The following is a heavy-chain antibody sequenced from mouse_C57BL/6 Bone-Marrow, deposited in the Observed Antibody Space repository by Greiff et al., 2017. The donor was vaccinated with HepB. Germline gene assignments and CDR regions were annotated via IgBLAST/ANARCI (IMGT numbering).Heavy chain of an antibody. CDR1: GYTFTDYY. CDR2: IFPGSGST. Sequence: QVHVKQSGPELVKPGASVKISCKASGYTFTDYYINWVKQRPGQGLEWIGWIFPGSGSTYYNEKFKGKATLTVDKSSSTAYMLLSSLTSEDSAVYVCARGGGYYGSSYKVDFDYWGQGTTLTVSS. CDR3: ARGGGYYGSSYKVDFDY. V-gene: IGHV1-75*01. D-gene: IGHD1-1*01. J-gene: IGHJ2*01.